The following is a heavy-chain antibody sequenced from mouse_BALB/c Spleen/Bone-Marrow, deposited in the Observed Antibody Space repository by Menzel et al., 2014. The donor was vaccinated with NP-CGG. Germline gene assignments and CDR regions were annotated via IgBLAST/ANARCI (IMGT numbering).Heavy chain of an antibody. CDR3: ARHGYYAMDY. CDR2: INPDSSTI. CDR1: GFDFSRYW. J-gene: IGHJ4*01. V-gene: IGHV4-1*02. Sequence: EVQLQQSGGGLVQPGGSLKLSCAASGFDFSRYWMSWVRQAPGKGLEWIGEINPDSSTINYTPSLKDKFIISRDNAKNTLYLQTSKVRSEDTALYYCARHGYYAMDYWGQGTSVTVSS.